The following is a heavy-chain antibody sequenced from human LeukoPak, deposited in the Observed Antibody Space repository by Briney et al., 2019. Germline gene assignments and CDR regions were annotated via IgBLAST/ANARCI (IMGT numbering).Heavy chain of an antibody. CDR1: GYTFSSFA. CDR3: ALSWTGKNYFDY. V-gene: IGHV3-23*01. Sequence: AGRSLRPSCVRAGYTFSSFAMSWVLLAPGNGLEWVAAINGNGRNTYYTDSVSGRLTLSRNNSKNTLYRQMSSRRAEDTAVYFCALSWTGKNYFDYWGQGALVTVTS. CDR2: INGNGRNT. D-gene: IGHD3/OR15-3a*01. J-gene: IGHJ4*02.